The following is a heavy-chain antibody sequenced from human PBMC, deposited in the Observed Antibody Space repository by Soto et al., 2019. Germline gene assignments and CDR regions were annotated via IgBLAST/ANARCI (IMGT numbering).Heavy chain of an antibody. D-gene: IGHD3-10*01. Sequence: EVQLLESGGGLVQVGGSLRLSCVGSGFGFDSYAMSWVRQAPGKGLEWVSGIGSSCGAIVYADSVRGRFTISRDNSRNALYLHMNSLRAGDTAVYYCAKALWFGESSHYFDYWGQGTLVTVSS. V-gene: IGHV3-23*01. CDR2: IGSSCGAI. CDR1: GFGFDSYA. J-gene: IGHJ4*02. CDR3: AKALWFGESSHYFDY.